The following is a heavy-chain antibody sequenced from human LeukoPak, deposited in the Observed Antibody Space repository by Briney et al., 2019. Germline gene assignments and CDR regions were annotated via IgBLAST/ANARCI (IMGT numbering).Heavy chain of an antibody. CDR1: DGSISNYY. CDR2: IYTSGTT. V-gene: IGHV4-4*07. Sequence: SETLSLTCTVSDGSISNYYWSWIRQPAGKGLEWIGRIYTSGTTNYNPSLKSRVTMSVDTSKNHFSLNLDSVTAADTAVYYCARDVRRSSSSANSYYYYMDVWGKGTTVTVSS. D-gene: IGHD6-6*01. CDR3: ARDVRRSSSSANSYYYYMDV. J-gene: IGHJ6*03.